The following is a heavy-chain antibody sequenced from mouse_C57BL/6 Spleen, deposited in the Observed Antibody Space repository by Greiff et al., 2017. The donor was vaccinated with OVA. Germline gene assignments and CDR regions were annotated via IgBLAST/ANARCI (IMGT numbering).Heavy chain of an antibody. V-gene: IGHV1-55*01. CDR2: IYPASGST. CDR3: ASEGLLGWFAY. Sequence: VQLQQSGAELVKPGASVKLSCKASGYTFTSYWITWVKQRPGQGLEWIGDIYPASGSTNYNEKFKSKATLTVDTSSSAAYMQLSSLTSEDAAVYYCASEGLLGWFAYWGQGTLVTVSA. J-gene: IGHJ3*01. CDR1: GYTFTSYW. D-gene: IGHD2-10*01.